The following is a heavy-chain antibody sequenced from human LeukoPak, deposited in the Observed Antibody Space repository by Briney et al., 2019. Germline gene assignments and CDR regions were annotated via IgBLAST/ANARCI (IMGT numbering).Heavy chain of an antibody. Sequence: PGGSLRLSCAAAGFTFSIYNMNWVRQAPGKGLEWVSHISKSSSAIYYADSVKGRFTISRDNAKNSLYLQMSSLRDEETAVYYCARDFRGNYSIDYWGQGTLVTVSS. CDR1: GFTFSIYN. D-gene: IGHD3-16*01. CDR3: ARDFRGNYSIDY. V-gene: IGHV3-48*02. CDR2: ISKSSSAI. J-gene: IGHJ4*02.